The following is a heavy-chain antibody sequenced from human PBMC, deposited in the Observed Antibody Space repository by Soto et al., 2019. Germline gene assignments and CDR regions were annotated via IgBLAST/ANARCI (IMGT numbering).Heavy chain of an antibody. J-gene: IGHJ6*02. V-gene: IGHV3-23*01. Sequence: GGSLRLSCAASGFTFFAYAMTWVRQAPGKGLEWVSTISGSDGYTYYADSVKGRVTISRDSSKNTLYLEIHSLRAEDTAIYYCAKASPPPFPPMDVWGHGTTVTVSS. CDR2: ISGSDGYT. CDR1: GFTFFAYA. CDR3: AKASPPPFPPMDV.